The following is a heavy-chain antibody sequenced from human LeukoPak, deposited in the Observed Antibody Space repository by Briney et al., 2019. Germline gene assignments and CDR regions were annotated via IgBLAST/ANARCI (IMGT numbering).Heavy chain of an antibody. Sequence: GGSLRLSCAASGFTFSSYGMHWVRQAPGKGLEWVVIIWYDGSNKYYADSVKGRFTISRDNSKNTLNLQMNSLRAEDTAVYYCVRDRGYYGDYWGQGTLVTVSS. CDR3: VRDRGYYGDY. D-gene: IGHD3-3*01. V-gene: IGHV3-33*01. J-gene: IGHJ4*02. CDR2: IWYDGSNK. CDR1: GFTFSSYG.